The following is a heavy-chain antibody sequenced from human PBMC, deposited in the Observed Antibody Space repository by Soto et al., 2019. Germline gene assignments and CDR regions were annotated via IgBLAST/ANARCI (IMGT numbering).Heavy chain of an antibody. Sequence: SETLSLTCSVSGGSFSSYYWSWIRQPPGKGLEWIGYIYYSGSTDYNPSLKSRVTISVDTSKNQFSLRLISVTAADTAVYYCARGYGSGSYQRYYFDYWGQGALVTVSS. V-gene: IGHV4-59*01. D-gene: IGHD3-10*01. CDR1: GGSFSSYY. CDR2: IYYSGST. J-gene: IGHJ4*02. CDR3: ARGYGSGSYQRYYFDY.